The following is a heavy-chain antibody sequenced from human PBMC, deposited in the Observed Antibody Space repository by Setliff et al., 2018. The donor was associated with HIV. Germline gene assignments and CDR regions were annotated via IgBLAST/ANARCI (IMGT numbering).Heavy chain of an antibody. CDR1: GGTFSSYA. J-gene: IGHJ6*02. Sequence: SVKVSCKASGGTFSSYAISWVRQAPGQGLEWMGGIIPILGIANYAQKFQGRVTITADKSTSTVYMELRSLRSEDTAVYYCARDWVRWELRDYYYGMDVWGQGTTVTVS. V-gene: IGHV1-69*10. CDR2: IIPILGIA. CDR3: ARDWVRWELRDYYYGMDV. D-gene: IGHD1-26*01.